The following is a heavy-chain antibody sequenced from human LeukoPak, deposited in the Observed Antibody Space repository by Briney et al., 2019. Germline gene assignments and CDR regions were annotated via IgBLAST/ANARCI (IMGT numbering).Heavy chain of an antibody. D-gene: IGHD1-26*01. CDR2: IYTSGST. CDR1: GGSISSYY. CDR3: ARGVLLGGYYHYYMDV. J-gene: IGHJ6*03. V-gene: IGHV4-4*07. Sequence: SETLSLTCTVSGGSISSYYWSWIRQPAGKGLEWIGRIYTSGSTNYNPSLKSRVTMSVDTSKNQFSLKLSSVTAADTAVYYCARGVLLGGYYHYYMDVWGKGTTVTVSS.